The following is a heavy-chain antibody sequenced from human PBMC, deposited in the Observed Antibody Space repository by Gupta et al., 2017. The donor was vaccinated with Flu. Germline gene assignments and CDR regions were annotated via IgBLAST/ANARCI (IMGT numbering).Heavy chain of an antibody. CDR2: IYWNDDK. CDR3: AHRLSYCDDYDCYGWFDP. V-gene: IGHV2-5*01. Sequence: QITLKASGPTLVKPTQTLTLTCIFSGFSLTPSGAGVGWIRQPPGKALGWLALIYWNDDKRYSPSLKSRLTITKDASKNQVVLTMTNMDPVDTATYYCAHRLSYCDDYDCYGWFDPWGVGSLGTVSS. D-gene: IGHD3-16*01. CDR1: GFSLTPSGAG. J-gene: IGHJ5*02.